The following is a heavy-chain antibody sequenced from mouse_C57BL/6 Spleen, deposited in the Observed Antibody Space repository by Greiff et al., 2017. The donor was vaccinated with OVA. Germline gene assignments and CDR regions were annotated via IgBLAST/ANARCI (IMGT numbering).Heavy chain of an antibody. Sequence: DVHLVESGGGLVQPKGSLKLSCAASGFSFNTYAMNWVRQAPGKGLEWVARIRSKSNNYATYYADSVKDRFTISRDDSESMLYLQMNNLKTEDTAMYYCVRQLGAMDYWGQGTSVTVSS. CDR3: VRQLGAMDY. CDR1: GFSFNTYA. V-gene: IGHV10-1*01. J-gene: IGHJ4*01. CDR2: IRSKSNNYAT.